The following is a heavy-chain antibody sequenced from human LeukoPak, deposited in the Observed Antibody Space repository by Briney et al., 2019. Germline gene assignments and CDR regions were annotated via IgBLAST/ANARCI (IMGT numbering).Heavy chain of an antibody. CDR2: VFNSGRT. CDR3: AGRQHVVAVTSTPGRFDM. D-gene: IGHD2-21*02. V-gene: IGHV4-59*01. Sequence: SETLSLTCTVSGGSISSYYWSWIRQPPGKGLEWIGYVFNSGRTNLNPSLRSRATMSVDTSKNQFSLKLSSLTAADTAVYYCAGRQHVVAVTSTPGRFDMWGQGTMVTVSS. CDR1: GGSISSYY. J-gene: IGHJ3*02.